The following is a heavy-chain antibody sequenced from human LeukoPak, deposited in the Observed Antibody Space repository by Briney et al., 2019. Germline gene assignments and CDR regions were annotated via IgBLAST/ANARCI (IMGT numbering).Heavy chain of an antibody. CDR2: IYYSGST. Sequence: SETLSLTCTVSGGSISSYYWSWIRQPPGKGLEWIGYIYYSGSTNYNPSLKSRVTISVDTSKNQFSLKLSSVTAADTAVYYCARWSIVSSSHQYYYYYYGMDVWGQGTTVTVSS. V-gene: IGHV4-59*12. J-gene: IGHJ6*02. CDR1: GGSISSYY. CDR3: ARWSIVSSSHQYYYYYYGMDV. D-gene: IGHD6-6*01.